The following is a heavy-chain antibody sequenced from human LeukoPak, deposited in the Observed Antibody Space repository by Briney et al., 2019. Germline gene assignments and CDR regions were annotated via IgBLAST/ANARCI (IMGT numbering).Heavy chain of an antibody. V-gene: IGHV1-18*01. CDR2: ISAYNGNT. D-gene: IGHD3-3*01. CDR1: GYTFTSYG. CDR3: ARARYYDFWSGPRDAFDI. Sequence: GASVKASCKASGYTFTSYGISWVRQAPGQGLEWMGWISAYNGNTNYAQKLQGRVTMTTDTSTSTAYMELRSLRSDDTAVYYCARARYYDFWSGPRDAFDIWGQGTMVTVSS. J-gene: IGHJ3*02.